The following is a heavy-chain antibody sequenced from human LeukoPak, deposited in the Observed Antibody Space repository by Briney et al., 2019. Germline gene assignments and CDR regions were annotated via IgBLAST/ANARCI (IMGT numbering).Heavy chain of an antibody. Sequence: GGSLRLSCAASGFTVSSNYMSWVRQAPGKGLEWVSVIYSGGTTYYADSVKGRFTISRDSSKNTLYLQMNSLRAEDTAVYYCARAYSLGYDSSGYYYAYWGQGTLVTVSS. D-gene: IGHD3-22*01. CDR3: ARAYSLGYDSSGYYYAY. CDR1: GFTVSSNY. CDR2: IYSGGTT. V-gene: IGHV3-53*01. J-gene: IGHJ4*02.